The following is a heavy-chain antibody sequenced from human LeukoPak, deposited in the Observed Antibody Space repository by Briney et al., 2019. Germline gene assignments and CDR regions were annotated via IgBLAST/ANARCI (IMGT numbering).Heavy chain of an antibody. D-gene: IGHD6-13*01. V-gene: IGHV3-23*01. CDR2: ISGSGGST. CDR3: AAGQHRRPTNY. J-gene: IGHJ4*02. Sequence: GGSLRLSCAASGFTFTTYWMSWVRQAPGKGLEWVSAISGSGGSTYYADSVKGRFTISRDNSKNTLYLQMNSLRAEDTAVYYCAAGQHRRPTNYWGQGTLVTVSS. CDR1: GFTFTTYW.